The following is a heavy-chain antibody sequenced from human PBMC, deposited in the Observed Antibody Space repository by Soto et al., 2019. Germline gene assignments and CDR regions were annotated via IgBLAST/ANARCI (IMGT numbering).Heavy chain of an antibody. V-gene: IGHV1-18*01. D-gene: IGHD5-18*01. Sequence: GASVKVSCKASGYTFTSYGISWVRQAPGQGLEWMGWISAYNGNTNYAQKLQGRVTMTTDTSTSTAYMELRSLRSDDTAVYYCARADPEIQLPQDPWLDPWGQGTLVTVSS. CDR3: ARADPEIQLPQDPWLDP. J-gene: IGHJ5*02. CDR2: ISAYNGNT. CDR1: GYTFTSYG.